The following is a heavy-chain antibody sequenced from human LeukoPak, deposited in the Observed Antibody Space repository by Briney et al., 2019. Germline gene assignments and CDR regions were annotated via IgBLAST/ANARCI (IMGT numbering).Heavy chain of an antibody. CDR2: FDPEDGEA. D-gene: IGHD3-22*01. CDR3: ATVAKGATYYYDSSALPAY. CDR1: GYTLTELS. J-gene: IGHJ4*02. V-gene: IGHV1-24*01. Sequence: GASVKVSCKVSGYTLTELSMHWVRQAPGKGLEWMGGFDPEDGEAIYAQKFQGRVTMTEDTSTDTAYMELSSLRSEDTAVYYCATVAKGATYYYDSSALPAYWGQGTLVTVSS.